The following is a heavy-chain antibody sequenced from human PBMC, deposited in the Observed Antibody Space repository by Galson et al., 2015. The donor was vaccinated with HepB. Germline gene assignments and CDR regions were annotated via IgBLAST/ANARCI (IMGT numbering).Heavy chain of an antibody. D-gene: IGHD1-14*01. CDR3: ARGNREPLEY. CDR2: ISPDGRRA. CDR1: GFTFSNYW. V-gene: IGHV3-74*01. J-gene: IGHJ4*02. Sequence: SLRLSCAASGFTFSNYWMHWVRQAPGKGLEWISDISPDGRRARYAASVTGRFTISRDNGRDTLSLQMNSLRADDTAVYFRARGNREPLEYWGQGTLVTVSS.